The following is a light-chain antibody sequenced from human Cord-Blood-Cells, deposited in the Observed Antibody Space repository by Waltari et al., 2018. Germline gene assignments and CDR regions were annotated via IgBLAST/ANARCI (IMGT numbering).Light chain of an antibody. CDR1: SSSGGGFKP. CDR2: DVS. J-gene: IGLJ2*01. CDR3: SSYTSSSTVV. V-gene: IGLV2-14*01. Sequence: SPLPHPSSLSGFSGPSLTISYTRSSSSGGGFKPVPWYQQHPGKAPKLMIYDVSNRPSGVSNRFSGSKSGNTASLTISGLQAEDEADYYCSSYTSSSTVVFGGGTKLTVL.